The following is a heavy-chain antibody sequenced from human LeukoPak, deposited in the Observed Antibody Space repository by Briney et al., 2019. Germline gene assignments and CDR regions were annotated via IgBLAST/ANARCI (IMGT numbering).Heavy chain of an antibody. D-gene: IGHD6-19*01. CDR2: ISAYNGNT. Sequence: ASVKVSCKASGYIFTSYGISWVRQAPGQGLEWMGWISAYNGNTNYAQKLQGRVTMTTDTSTSTAYMELRSLRSDDTAVYYCARVFSAIIAVAAPYFDYWGQGTLVTVSS. J-gene: IGHJ4*02. CDR1: GYIFTSYG. V-gene: IGHV1-18*01. CDR3: ARVFSAIIAVAAPYFDY.